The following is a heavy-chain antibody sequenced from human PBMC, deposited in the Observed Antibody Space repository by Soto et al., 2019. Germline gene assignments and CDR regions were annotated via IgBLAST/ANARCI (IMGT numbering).Heavy chain of an antibody. CDR1: GGIFTATA. CDR3: AVGFKVDYYSLDV. CDR2: VIPMFGTA. D-gene: IGHD5-18*01. V-gene: IGHV1-69*01. J-gene: IGHJ6*02. Sequence: QVQLVQSGAEVRKPGSSVKVSCRSSGGIFTATAISWVRQAPGQGPEWMGGVIPMFGTANYPQRFQGRVTITADGSTNTAYMQLSSLRSEDTAVYFCAVGFKVDYYSLDVWGQGTTVTVSS.